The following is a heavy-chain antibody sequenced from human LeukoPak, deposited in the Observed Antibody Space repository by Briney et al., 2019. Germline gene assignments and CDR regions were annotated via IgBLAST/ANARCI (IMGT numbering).Heavy chain of an antibody. J-gene: IGHJ4*02. V-gene: IGHV1-18*01. CDR3: ARVLPKGGYCSSTSCYGTYFDY. Sequence: ASVKVSCKASGYTFTSYGISWVRQAPGQGLEWMGWISAYNGNTNYAQKLQGRVTMTTDTSTSTAYMELRSLRSDDTAVYYCARVLPKGGYCSSTSCYGTYFDYWGQGTLVTVSS. CDR2: ISAYNGNT. D-gene: IGHD2-2*01. CDR1: GYTFTSYG.